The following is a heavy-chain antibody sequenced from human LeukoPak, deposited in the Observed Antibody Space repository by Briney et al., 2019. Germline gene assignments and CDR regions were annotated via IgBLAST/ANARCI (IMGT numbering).Heavy chain of an antibody. J-gene: IGHJ4*02. Sequence: PGASLRLSCAASGFTFSDYYMSWIRPAPGEGLEWVSYICDSGRTIYYADSVKGRFTISRDNAKNSVYLQMNNLRAEDTPVYYCARDRIGYYDHSGYSDKWGQGTLVTVSS. CDR3: ARDRIGYYDHSGYSDK. CDR1: GFTFSDYY. V-gene: IGHV3-11*01. D-gene: IGHD3-22*01. CDR2: ICDSGRTI.